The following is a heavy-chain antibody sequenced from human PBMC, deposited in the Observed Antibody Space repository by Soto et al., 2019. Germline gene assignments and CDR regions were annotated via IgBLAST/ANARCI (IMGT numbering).Heavy chain of an antibody. Sequence: TSETLSLTCTVSGGSISSGGYYWSWIRQHPGKGLEWIGYIYYSGSTYYNPSLKSRVTISVDTSKNQFSLRLSSVTAADTAVYYCARDSKSSSPRGGAFDIWGQGXMVTV. J-gene: IGHJ3*02. V-gene: IGHV4-31*03. D-gene: IGHD6-6*01. CDR2: IYYSGST. CDR3: ARDSKSSSPRGGAFDI. CDR1: GGSISSGGYY.